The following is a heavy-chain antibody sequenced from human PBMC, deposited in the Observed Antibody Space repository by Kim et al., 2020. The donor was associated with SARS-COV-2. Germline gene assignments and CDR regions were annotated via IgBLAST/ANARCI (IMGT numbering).Heavy chain of an antibody. CDR2: VRASRDGGTI. CDR3: SADVPEPVAQIDF. CDR1: GFTFINAW. J-gene: IGHJ4*02. V-gene: IGHV3-15*01. D-gene: IGHD5-12*01. Sequence: GGSLRLSCAASGFTFINAWMSWVRQAPGKGLEWVARVRASRDGGTIEYSAPVKGRFVISRDDSKDTIYLQMNGLQIEDTAVYYCSADVPEPVAQIDFWGQGIPVSVSS.